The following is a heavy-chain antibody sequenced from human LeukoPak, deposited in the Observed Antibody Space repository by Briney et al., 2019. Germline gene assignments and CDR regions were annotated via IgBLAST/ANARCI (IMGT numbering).Heavy chain of an antibody. Sequence: GGSLRLSCAASGLSFNSFGMAWVRQTPGKGLEWVAFIWYHGRETYYADSAKGRFTISRDDSKNTVYLQMDSLRVEDTGVYYCAKDHGGNSWYYFDYWGQGTQVTVSS. D-gene: IGHD4-23*01. CDR3: AKDHGGNSWYYFDY. V-gene: IGHV3-33*03. CDR2: IWYHGRET. J-gene: IGHJ4*02. CDR1: GLSFNSFG.